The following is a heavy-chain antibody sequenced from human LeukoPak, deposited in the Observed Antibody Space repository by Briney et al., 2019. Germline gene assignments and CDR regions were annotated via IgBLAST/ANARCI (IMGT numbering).Heavy chain of an antibody. CDR1: GFMVSSNY. V-gene: IGHV3-23*01. J-gene: IGHJ4*02. CDR3: AKDRGGWYGDYFDY. CDR2: ISGSGGST. Sequence: GGSLRLSCAASGFMVSSNYMSWVRQAPGKGLEWVSAISGSGGSTYYADSVKGRFTISRDNSKSTLYLQMNSLRAEDTVVYYCAKDRGGWYGDYFDYWGQGTPVTVSS. D-gene: IGHD6-19*01.